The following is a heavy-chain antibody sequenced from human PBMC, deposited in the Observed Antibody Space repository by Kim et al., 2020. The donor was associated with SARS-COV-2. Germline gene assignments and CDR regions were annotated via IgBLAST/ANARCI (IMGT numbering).Heavy chain of an antibody. CDR1: GYSFTSYW. CDR2: IYPGDSDT. Sequence: GESLQISCKGSGYSFTSYWIGWVRQMPGKGLEWMGIIYPGDSDTRYSPSFQGQVTISADKSISTAYLQWSSLKASDTAMYYCARHPRVRHSSSFNYFDYWGQGTLVTVSS. V-gene: IGHV5-51*01. CDR3: ARHPRVRHSSSFNYFDY. D-gene: IGHD6-6*01. J-gene: IGHJ4*02.